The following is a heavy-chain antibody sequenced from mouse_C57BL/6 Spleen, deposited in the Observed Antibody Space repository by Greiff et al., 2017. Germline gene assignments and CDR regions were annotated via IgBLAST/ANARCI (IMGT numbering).Heavy chain of an antibody. D-gene: IGHD1-1*01. V-gene: IGHV5-4*01. Sequence: EVKLVESGGGLVKPGGSLKLSCAASGFTFSSYAMSWVRQTPEKRLEWVATISDGGSYTYYPDNVQGRFTISRDNAKNNLYLQMSHLKSEDTAMYYCARDYGSSYYWYFDVWGTGTTVTVSS. CDR1: GFTFSSYA. J-gene: IGHJ1*03. CDR2: ISDGGSYT. CDR3: ARDYGSSYYWYFDV.